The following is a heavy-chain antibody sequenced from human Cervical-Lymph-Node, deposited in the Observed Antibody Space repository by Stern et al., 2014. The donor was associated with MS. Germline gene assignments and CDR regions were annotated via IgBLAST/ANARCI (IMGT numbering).Heavy chain of an antibody. J-gene: IGHJ1*01. CDR2: IYYDGSNR. CDR1: GFTFSSSG. D-gene: IGHD4-23*01. Sequence: VQLVESGGGVVQPGRSLRLSCAASGFTFSSSGMHWVRQAPGKGLEWLPIIYYDGSNRYYADSVKGRFTISRDNSKNTLYLQMNSLRAEDTAVYYCARKSGNTTEYFQHWGQGTLVTVSS. CDR3: ARKSGNTTEYFQH. V-gene: IGHV3-33*01.